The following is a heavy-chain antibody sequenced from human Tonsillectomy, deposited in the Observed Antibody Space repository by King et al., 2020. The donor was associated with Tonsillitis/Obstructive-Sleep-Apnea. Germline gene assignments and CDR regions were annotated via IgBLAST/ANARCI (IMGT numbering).Heavy chain of an antibody. D-gene: IGHD3-16*01. CDR2: ISHSGST. V-gene: IGHV4-34*01. J-gene: IGHJ3*02. CDR3: AKWGLAHDAFDI. Sequence: QVQLQQWGAGLLKPSETLSLTCAVYGGSFSGYYWSWIRQPPGKGLEWIGEISHSGSTNYNPSLKSRVTISVDTSRNQFSLRLTSITAADTAVYYCAKWGLAHDAFDIWGQGTMVTVSS. CDR1: GGSFSGYY.